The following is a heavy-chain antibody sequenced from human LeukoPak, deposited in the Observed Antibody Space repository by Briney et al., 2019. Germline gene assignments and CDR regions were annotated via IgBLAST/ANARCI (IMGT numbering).Heavy chain of an antibody. D-gene: IGHD6-13*01. CDR1: GFTFTSYS. CDR2: IKQDGSDK. J-gene: IGHJ4*02. Sequence: GGSLRLSCAASGFTFTSYSMNWVRQAPGKGLEWVANIKQDGSDKYYVDSVKGRFTISRDNAKNSLYLQMNSLRAEDTAVYYCAIIPRAAAGPSARSPFHYWGQGTLVTVSS. V-gene: IGHV3-7*01. CDR3: AIIPRAAAGPSARSPFHY.